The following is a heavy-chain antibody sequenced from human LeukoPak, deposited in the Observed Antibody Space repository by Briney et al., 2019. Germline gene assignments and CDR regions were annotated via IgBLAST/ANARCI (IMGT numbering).Heavy chain of an antibody. D-gene: IGHD2-2*01. CDR3: AKRIDLGYCSSTSCYDAFDI. CDR1: GFTFSSYS. V-gene: IGHV3-48*01. J-gene: IGHJ3*02. Sequence: GGSLRLSCAASGFTFSSYSMNWVRQAPGKGLEWVSYISSSSSTIYYADSVKGRFTISRDNAKNSLYLQMNSLRAEDTAVYYCAKRIDLGYCSSTSCYDAFDIWGQGTMVTVPS. CDR2: ISSSSSTI.